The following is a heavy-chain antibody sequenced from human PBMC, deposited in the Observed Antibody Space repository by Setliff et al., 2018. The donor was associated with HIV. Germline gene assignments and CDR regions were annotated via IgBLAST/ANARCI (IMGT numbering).Heavy chain of an antibody. Sequence: PGESLKISCRGSGYTFTNYWIGWVRQMPGRGLEWMGIIYPGDSDTRYSPSFEGQVTMSADKSINTAYLQWNSLKASDTAMYYCAMPYYYGSGNSFDIWGHGTMVTVSS. CDR1: GYTFTNYW. V-gene: IGHV5-51*01. J-gene: IGHJ3*02. CDR3: AMPYYYGSGNSFDI. D-gene: IGHD3-10*01. CDR2: IYPGDSDT.